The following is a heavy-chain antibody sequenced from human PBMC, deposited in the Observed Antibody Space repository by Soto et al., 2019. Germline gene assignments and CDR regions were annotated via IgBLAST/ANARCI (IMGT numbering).Heavy chain of an antibody. J-gene: IGHJ4*02. CDR1: GGSISSYY. CDR2: IYYSGST. V-gene: IGHV4-59*01. D-gene: IGHD6-13*01. CDR3: ARIAAAGVFS. Sequence: SETLSLTCTVSGGSISSYYWSWIRQPPGKGLEWIGYIYYSGSTNYNPSLKSRVTISVDTSKNQFSLKLSSVAAADTAVYYCARIAAAGVFSWGQGTLVTVSS.